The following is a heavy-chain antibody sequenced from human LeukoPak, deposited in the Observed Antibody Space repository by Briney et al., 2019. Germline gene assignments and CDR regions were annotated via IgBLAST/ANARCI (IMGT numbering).Heavy chain of an antibody. Sequence: ASVKVSCKASGYTFTSYDINWVRQAPGQGLEWMGWISAYNGNTNYAQKLQGRVTMTTDTSTSTAYMELRSLRSDDTAVYYCARARNYYDSSGYSHYYFDYWGQGTLVTVSS. CDR2: ISAYNGNT. CDR3: ARARNYYDSSGYSHYYFDY. V-gene: IGHV1-18*01. J-gene: IGHJ4*02. D-gene: IGHD3-22*01. CDR1: GYTFTSYD.